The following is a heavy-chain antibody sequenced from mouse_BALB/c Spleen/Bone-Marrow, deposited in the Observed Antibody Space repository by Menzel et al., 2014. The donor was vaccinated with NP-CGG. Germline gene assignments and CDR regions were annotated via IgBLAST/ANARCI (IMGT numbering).Heavy chain of an antibody. V-gene: IGHV1-18*01. J-gene: IGHJ3*01. D-gene: IGHD2-4*01. Sequence: EVQLQQFGPALVKPGASMKISCKASGYSFTGYTMNWVKQSHGKNLEWIGLINPYNGGTTYNQKFKGKATLTVDKSSSTAYMELLSLTSEDSAVYYCARRDYYDYAWFAYWGQGTLVTVSA. CDR2: INPYNGGT. CDR3: ARRDYYDYAWFAY. CDR1: GYSFTGYT.